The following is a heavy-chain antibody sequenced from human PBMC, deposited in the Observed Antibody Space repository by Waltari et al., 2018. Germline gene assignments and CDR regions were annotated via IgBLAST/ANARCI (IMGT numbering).Heavy chain of an antibody. CDR3: ARDTSGSYYPDFDY. D-gene: IGHD1-26*01. Sequence: QLQLQESGPGLVKPSETLSLTCTVSGGSISSSSYYWGWIRQPPGKGLEWIGSIYYSGSPYYSPSLKSRVTISVDTSKNQFSLKLSSVTAADTAVYYCARDTSGSYYPDFDYWGQGTLVTVSS. V-gene: IGHV4-39*07. CDR1: GGSISSSSYY. J-gene: IGHJ4*02. CDR2: IYYSGSP.